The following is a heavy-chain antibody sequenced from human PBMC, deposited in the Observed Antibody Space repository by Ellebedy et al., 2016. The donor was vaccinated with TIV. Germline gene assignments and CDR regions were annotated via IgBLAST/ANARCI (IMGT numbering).Heavy chain of an antibody. V-gene: IGHV1-8*02. Sequence: AASVKVSCKASGYSFTNFNINWVRQASGQGLEWMGWMNPKSGNTVYSRKFQGRVTMTGNTPMNTAYLDLTSLRSEDSAVYYCTRGGNTGDQNWFDPWGQGTLVIVSP. D-gene: IGHD1/OR15-1a*01. CDR1: GYSFTNFN. J-gene: IGHJ5*02. CDR2: MNPKSGNT. CDR3: TRGGNTGDQNWFDP.